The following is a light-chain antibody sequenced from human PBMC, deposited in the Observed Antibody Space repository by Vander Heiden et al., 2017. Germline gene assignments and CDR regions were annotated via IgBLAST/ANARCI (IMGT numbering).Light chain of an antibody. CDR1: QSVSSSH. CDR3: QQYGTSPYT. CDR2: AAS. J-gene: IGKJ2*01. V-gene: IGKV3-20*01. Sequence: ENVLTQYPGTLSLSPGERATLSCRASQSVSSSHLAWYQQKPGQAPRLLIHAASSRATGISDRFSGGGSGTDYTLTISRLEPEDFAVYYCQQYGTSPYTFGQGTKLEIK.